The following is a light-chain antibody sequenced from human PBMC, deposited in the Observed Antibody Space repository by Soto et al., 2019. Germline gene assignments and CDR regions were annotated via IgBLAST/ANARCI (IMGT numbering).Light chain of an antibody. CDR1: QSVRSD. J-gene: IGKJ4*01. CDR3: QHDNNLPLS. CDR2: GVS. Sequence: EIVMTQSPATLSVSPGEGATLSCRASQSVRSDLAWYPHKPGLAPRLLIYGVSTRATGIPVRFSGSGSGTEFTLSISSLQSEDSAIYYCQHDNNLPLSFGVGTKVDIK. V-gene: IGKV3-15*01.